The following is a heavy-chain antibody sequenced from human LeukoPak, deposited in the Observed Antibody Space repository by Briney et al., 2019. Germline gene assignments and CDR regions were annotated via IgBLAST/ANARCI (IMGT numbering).Heavy chain of an antibody. CDR1: GFTFSTYS. V-gene: IGHV3-48*02. CDR3: ARDYYDSSGYFYPNAFDI. D-gene: IGHD3-22*01. Sequence: TGGSLRLSCAASGFTFSTYSMNWVRQAPGEGLEWISYICRSSRTIYYADTVKGRFTISSDNAKNSLYLQMNSLRDEDTAVYYCARDYYDSSGYFYPNAFDIWGQGTMVIVSS. J-gene: IGHJ3*02. CDR2: ICRSSRTI.